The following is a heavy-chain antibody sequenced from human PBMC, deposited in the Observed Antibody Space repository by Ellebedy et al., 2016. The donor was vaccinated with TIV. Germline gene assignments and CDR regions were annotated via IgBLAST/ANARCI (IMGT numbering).Heavy chain of an antibody. D-gene: IGHD3-3*01. CDR1: GFTFDDYA. CDR3: ASKAPKGDFWSGQHPHYYYGMDV. Sequence: KISCAASGFTFDDYAMHWVRQAPGQGLEWMGRIIPILGIANYAQKFQGRVTITADKSTSTAYMELSSLRSEDTAVYYCASKAPKGDFWSGQHPHYYYGMDVWGQGTTVTVSS. V-gene: IGHV1-69*04. CDR2: IIPILGIA. J-gene: IGHJ6*02.